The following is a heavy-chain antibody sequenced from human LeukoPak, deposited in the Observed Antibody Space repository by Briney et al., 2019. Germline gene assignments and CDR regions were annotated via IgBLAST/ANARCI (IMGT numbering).Heavy chain of an antibody. CDR1: GFTFSSYG. Sequence: GRSLRLSCAASGFTFSSYGMHWVRQAPGKGLEWVAVISYDGSNKYYADSVKGRFTISRDNSKNTLYLQMNSLRAEDTAVYYCAKDLLSSSSYYYYYMDVWGKGTTVTVSS. CDR2: ISYDGSNK. J-gene: IGHJ6*03. D-gene: IGHD6-6*01. CDR3: AKDLLSSSSYYYYYMDV. V-gene: IGHV3-30*18.